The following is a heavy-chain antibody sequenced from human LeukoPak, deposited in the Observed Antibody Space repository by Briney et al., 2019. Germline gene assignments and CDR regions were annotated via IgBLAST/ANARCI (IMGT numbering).Heavy chain of an antibody. J-gene: IGHJ4*02. CDR3: ARHHAYYDILTGPPFDY. CDR2: IIPIFGTA. Sequence: WASVKVSCKASGGTFSSYAISWVRQAPGQGLEWMGGIIPIFGTANYAQKFQGRVTITADKSTGTAYMELSSLRSEDTAVYYCARHHAYYDILTGPPFDYWGQGTLVTVSS. CDR1: GGTFSSYA. D-gene: IGHD3-9*01. V-gene: IGHV1-69*06.